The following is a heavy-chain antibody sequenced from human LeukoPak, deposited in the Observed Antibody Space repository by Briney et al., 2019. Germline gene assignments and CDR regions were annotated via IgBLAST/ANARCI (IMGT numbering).Heavy chain of an antibody. CDR2: INPNTGVT. CDR1: GYSFTDNY. J-gene: IGHJ4*02. D-gene: IGHD2-15*01. V-gene: IGHV1-2*06. Sequence: ASVKVSCKASGYSFTDNYIHWVRQAPGQGLEWMGRINPNTGVTNYAENFQGRVTMTRDTFISTAYMELSRLRSDDTAMFYCARDLWYWGQGTLVTVSS. CDR3: ARDLWY.